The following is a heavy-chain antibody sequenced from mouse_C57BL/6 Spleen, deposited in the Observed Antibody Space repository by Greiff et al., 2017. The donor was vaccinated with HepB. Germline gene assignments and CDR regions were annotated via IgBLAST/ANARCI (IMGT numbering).Heavy chain of an antibody. D-gene: IGHD4-1*01. J-gene: IGHJ4*01. Sequence: DVKLVESGGDLVKPGGSLKLSCAASGFTFSSYGMSWVRQTPDKRLEWVATISSGGSYTYYPDSVKGRVTVSRDNAKNTLYLQMSSLVSEDTAMYYCARRSWERAFDYWGQGTSVTVSS. CDR2: ISSGGSYT. CDR1: GFTFSSYG. CDR3: ARRSWERAFDY. V-gene: IGHV5-6*02.